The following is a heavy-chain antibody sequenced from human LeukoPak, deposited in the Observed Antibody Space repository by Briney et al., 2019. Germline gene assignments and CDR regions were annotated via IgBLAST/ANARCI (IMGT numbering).Heavy chain of an antibody. V-gene: IGHV4-4*07. Sequence: SETLSLTCTVSGGSINFYYWSWIRQPAGRGLEWIGRIYTSGSTNYNPSLKSRVTMSVDTSKNQFSLKLSSVTAADTAVYYCARVVDYGSGSYYEYYFDYWGQGTLVTVSS. D-gene: IGHD3-10*01. CDR2: IYTSGST. J-gene: IGHJ4*02. CDR3: ARVVDYGSGSYYEYYFDY. CDR1: GGSINFYY.